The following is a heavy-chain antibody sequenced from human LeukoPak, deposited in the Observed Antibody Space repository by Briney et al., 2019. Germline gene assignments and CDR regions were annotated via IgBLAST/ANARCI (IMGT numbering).Heavy chain of an antibody. V-gene: IGHV3-21*01. D-gene: IGHD6-6*01. CDR1: GFTFSTYY. CDR2: ISGSVSYI. Sequence: PGGSLRLSCAASGFTFSTYYMNWVRQAPGQGLEWVSFISGSVSYIYYTDSVKGRFTISRDNAKNSLFLQMNSLRDEDTAVYYCASGVSSSPYIDGWGQGSLV. J-gene: IGHJ4*02. CDR3: ASGVSSSPYIDG.